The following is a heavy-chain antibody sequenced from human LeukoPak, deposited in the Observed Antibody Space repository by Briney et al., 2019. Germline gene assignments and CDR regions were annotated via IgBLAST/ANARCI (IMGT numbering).Heavy chain of an antibody. D-gene: IGHD3-16*02. CDR3: ASDFYDYVWGSYRGFDY. V-gene: IGHV4-4*07. CDR1: GSSISSYY. CDR2: IYTSGST. J-gene: IGHJ4*02. Sequence: PSETLSLTCTVSGSSISSYYWSWIRQPAGKGLEWIGRIYTSGSTNYNPSLTSRVTMSVDTSKNQFSLKLSSATAADTAVYYSASDFYDYVWGSYRGFDYWGQGNLVTVSS.